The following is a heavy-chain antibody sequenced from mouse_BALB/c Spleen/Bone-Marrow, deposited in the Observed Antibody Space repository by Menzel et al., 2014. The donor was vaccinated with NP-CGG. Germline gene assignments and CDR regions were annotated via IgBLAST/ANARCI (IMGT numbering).Heavy chain of an antibody. Sequence: VKLMESGPGLVAPSQSLSITCTVSGFSLTSYDISWIRQPPGKGLEWLGVLWNGGGTNYNSAFMSRLNISKDNSKSQVFLKMNSLQTDNTAIYYCVRPYGNYEAWFAYWGQGTLVTVSA. CDR1: GFSLTSYD. CDR2: LWNGGGT. J-gene: IGHJ3*01. D-gene: IGHD2-1*01. CDR3: VRPYGNYEAWFAY. V-gene: IGHV2-9-2*01.